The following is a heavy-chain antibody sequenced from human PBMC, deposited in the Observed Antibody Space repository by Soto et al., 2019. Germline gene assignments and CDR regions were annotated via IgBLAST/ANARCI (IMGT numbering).Heavy chain of an antibody. CDR1: GFTFSNYN. Sequence: PVGSLRLSCAASGFTFSNYNMKWVRQAPGKGLEWVASISSSSNQIFHGDSVKGRFTISRDNANNSLYLQMNSLRAEDTAVYYCAKDRGRGSPVSGGMDVWGQGTTVTVSS. CDR3: AKDRGRGSPVSGGMDV. CDR2: ISSSSNQI. D-gene: IGHD3-10*01. J-gene: IGHJ6*02. V-gene: IGHV3-21*01.